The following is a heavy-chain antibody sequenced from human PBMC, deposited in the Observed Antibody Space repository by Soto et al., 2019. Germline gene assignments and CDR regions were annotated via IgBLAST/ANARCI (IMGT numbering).Heavy chain of an antibody. D-gene: IGHD1-26*01. V-gene: IGHV3-7*01. CDR1: GFTFSSYW. Sequence: EVQLVESGGGLVQPGGSLRLSCAASGFTFSSYWMSWVRQAPGKGLEWVANIKQDGSEKYYVDSVKGRFTISRDNAKNSLYLQMNSLRAEDTAVYYCARDTVVGATGFDYWGQGTLVTVSS. CDR2: IKQDGSEK. CDR3: ARDTVVGATGFDY. J-gene: IGHJ4*02.